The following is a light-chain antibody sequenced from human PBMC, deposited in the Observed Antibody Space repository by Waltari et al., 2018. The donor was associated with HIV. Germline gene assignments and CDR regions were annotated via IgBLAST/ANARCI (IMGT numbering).Light chain of an antibody. V-gene: IGLV1-40*01. CDR1: YSNIGAGFD. CDR2: LNN. J-gene: IGLJ1*01. CDR3: QSYDGSLLEV. Sequence: QSVLTQPPSVSGAPGQWVSTSCTGNYSNIGAGFDVHWNQQLPGRAPKLLIYLNNNRPSGVPARFSGSKSGTSASLAITGLQTEDEADYYCQSYDGSLLEVFGTGTKVSVL.